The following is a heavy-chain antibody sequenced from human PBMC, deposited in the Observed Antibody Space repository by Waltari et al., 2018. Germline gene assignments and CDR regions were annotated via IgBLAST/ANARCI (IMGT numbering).Heavy chain of an antibody. V-gene: IGHV3-23*04. CDR3: AKNQPEYQLLPDAFDI. Sequence: EVQLVESGGGLVQPGGSLRLSCAASGFTFSSYAMSWVRQAPGKGLEWVSAISGSGGSTYYADSVKGRFTISRDNSKNTLYLQMNSLRAEDTAVYYCAKNQPEYQLLPDAFDIWGQGTMVTVSS. CDR1: GFTFSSYA. CDR2: ISGSGGST. D-gene: IGHD2-2*01. J-gene: IGHJ3*02.